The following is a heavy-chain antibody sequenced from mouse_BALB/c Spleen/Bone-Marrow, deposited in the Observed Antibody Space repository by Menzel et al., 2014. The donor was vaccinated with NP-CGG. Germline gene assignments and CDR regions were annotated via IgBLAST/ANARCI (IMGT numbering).Heavy chain of an antibody. CDR3: AKNQEAFDY. D-gene: IGHD3-2*02. CDR2: IISNGGIT. V-gene: IGHV5-6-3*01. J-gene: IGHJ2*01. CDR1: GFPFSNYG. Sequence: DVKLVESGGGLVQPGGSLKLSCAASGFPFSNYGMSWVRQTPDKRLELVATIISNGGITYYPDSVKGRFTISRDNAKNTLYRQMSSLKSEDTAMYYCAKNQEAFDYWGQGTTLTVSS.